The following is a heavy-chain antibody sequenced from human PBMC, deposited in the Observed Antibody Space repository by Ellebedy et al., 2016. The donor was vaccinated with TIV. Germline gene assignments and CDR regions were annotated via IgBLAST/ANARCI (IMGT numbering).Heavy chain of an antibody. CDR3: ARARSSGWLHTPDY. CDR2: INPSGGST. CDR1: GYTFTSYY. Sequence: AASVKVSCKASGYTFTSYYIRWVRQAPGQGLEWMGIINPSGGSTTYAQKLQGRVTMTRDTSTSTVYMELSSLRSEDTAVYYFARARSSGWLHTPDYWGQGTLATVSS. J-gene: IGHJ4*02. V-gene: IGHV1-46*04. D-gene: IGHD6-19*01.